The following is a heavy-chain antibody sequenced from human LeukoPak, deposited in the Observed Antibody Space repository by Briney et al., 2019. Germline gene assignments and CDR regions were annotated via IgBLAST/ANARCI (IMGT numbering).Heavy chain of an antibody. CDR1: GGSFSGYY. CDR3: ARGRAGSGLMIN. V-gene: IGHV4-34*01. Sequence: PSETLSLTCAVYGGSFSGYYWNWIRQPPGRGLEWIGEINHSGYTNYNPSLKSRVTISVDTSKNQFSLKVSSVTAADTAVYYRARGRAGSGLMINWGQGTLVTVSS. D-gene: IGHD2-8*01. CDR2: INHSGYT. J-gene: IGHJ4*02.